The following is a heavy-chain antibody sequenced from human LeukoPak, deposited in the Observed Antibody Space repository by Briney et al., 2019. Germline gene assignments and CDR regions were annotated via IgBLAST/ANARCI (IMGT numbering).Heavy chain of an antibody. D-gene: IGHD4-17*01. CDR3: AKDRGYGDYEGLDY. Sequence: TGGSLRLSCAASGFTFSSYEMNWVRQAPGKGLEWVSYISSSGSTIYYADSVKGRFTISRDNAKNSLYLQMNSLRAEDMALYYCAKDRGYGDYEGLDYWGQGTLVTVSS. CDR2: ISSSGSTI. CDR1: GFTFSSYE. V-gene: IGHV3-48*03. J-gene: IGHJ4*02.